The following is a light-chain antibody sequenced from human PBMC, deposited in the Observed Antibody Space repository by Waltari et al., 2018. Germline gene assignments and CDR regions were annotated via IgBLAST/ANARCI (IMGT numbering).Light chain of an antibody. J-gene: IGLJ1*01. CDR3: QSFDTGLGGSV. V-gene: IGLV1-40*01. CDR1: SSNFGAGYD. CDR2: ENP. Sequence: QSVLTQPPSVSGAPGQRVTISCTGTSSNFGAGYDVHWYQHLPGMAPKLLIQENPHRPSGVPDRFSGSKPGTLASLAITGLQAEEEADYYCQSFDTGLGGSVFGTGTKVSVL.